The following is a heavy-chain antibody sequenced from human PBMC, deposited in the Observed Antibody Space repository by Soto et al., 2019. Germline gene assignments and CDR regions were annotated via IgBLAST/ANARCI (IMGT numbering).Heavy chain of an antibody. J-gene: IGHJ4*02. CDR3: AKEAEMATAPLFDY. V-gene: IGHV3-30*18. CDR2: ISHDGSNK. CDR1: GFTFSSYG. D-gene: IGHD5-18*01. Sequence: ESGGGVVQPGRSLRLSCAASGFTFSSYGMHWVRQAPGKGLEWVAVISHDGSNKNYADSVKGRFTISRDNSKNTLYLQMNSLRAEDTAVYYCAKEAEMATAPLFDYWGQGTLVTVSS.